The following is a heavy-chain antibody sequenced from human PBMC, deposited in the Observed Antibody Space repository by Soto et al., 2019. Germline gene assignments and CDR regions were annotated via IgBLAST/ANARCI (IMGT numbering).Heavy chain of an antibody. CDR1: RDSVSSNSAA. D-gene: IGHD2-2*01. CDR3: ASCRSIYGAFCARFDY. CDR2: SYYRATWYN. V-gene: IGHV6-1*01. J-gene: IGHJ4*02. Sequence: RSQTLSLTCAISRDSVSSNSAAWNWIRKSPSRGLEWLGRSYYRATWYNDYAASVKSRITINPYTSKNQISLQLNSVTPEDMAVYYCASCRSIYGAFCARFDYWGLGTLVTVSS.